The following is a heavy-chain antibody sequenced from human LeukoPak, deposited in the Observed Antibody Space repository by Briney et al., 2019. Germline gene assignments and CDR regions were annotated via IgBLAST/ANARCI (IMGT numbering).Heavy chain of an antibody. CDR2: INHSGST. D-gene: IGHD3-3*01. Sequence: SETLSLTCAVYGGSFSGYNWSWIRQPPGKGLEWIGEINHSGSTNYNPSLKSRITISVDTSKKQFSLKLSSVTAADTAVYYCARGSGYDFWSGYLNWFDPWGQGALVTVSS. CDR3: ARGSGYDFWSGYLNWFDP. V-gene: IGHV4-34*01. CDR1: GGSFSGYN. J-gene: IGHJ5*02.